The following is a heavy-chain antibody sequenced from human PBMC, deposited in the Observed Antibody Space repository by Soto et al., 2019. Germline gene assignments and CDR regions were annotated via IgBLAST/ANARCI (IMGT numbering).Heavy chain of an antibody. CDR2: TYYMSEWFN. CDR3: ARDGWIDY. CDR1: GDSVSSTSAS. Sequence: SQTLSLTCAISGDSVSSTSASWTWIRQSPSRGLEWLGRTYYMSEWFNDYAVSVKSRITINPDTSKNQFSLQLNSLRAEDTAVYYCARDGWIDYWGQGTVVTVSS. V-gene: IGHV6-1*01. D-gene: IGHD6-19*01. J-gene: IGHJ4*02.